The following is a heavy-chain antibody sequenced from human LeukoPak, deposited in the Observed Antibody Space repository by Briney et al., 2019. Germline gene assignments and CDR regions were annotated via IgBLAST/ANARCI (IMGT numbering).Heavy chain of an antibody. CDR2: IVVGSGNT. V-gene: IGHV1-58*02. D-gene: IGHD3-22*01. CDR3: AAFDNYYDSSGYDG. Sequence: SVKVSCKASGFTFTSSAMQWVRQARGQRLEWIGWIVVGSGNTNYAQKFQERVTITRDMPTSTAYMELSSLRSEDTAVYYRAAFDNYYDSSGYDGWGQGTLVTVSS. J-gene: IGHJ4*02. CDR1: GFTFTSSA.